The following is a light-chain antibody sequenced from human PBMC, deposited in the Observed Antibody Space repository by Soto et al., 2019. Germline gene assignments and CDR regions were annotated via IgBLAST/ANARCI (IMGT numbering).Light chain of an antibody. J-gene: IGLJ2*01. V-gene: IGLV2-23*01. CDR1: SSDVGSYGV. Sequence: QSALTQPASVSGSPGQSITISCTGSSSDVGSYGVVSWYQQHPGKVPKLMVYEGTKRPSGVSNRFSGSEAGNTASLTISGLQAEAEADYYCCSFAPTKTCVFGGGTKLTVL. CDR2: EGT. CDR3: CSFAPTKTCV.